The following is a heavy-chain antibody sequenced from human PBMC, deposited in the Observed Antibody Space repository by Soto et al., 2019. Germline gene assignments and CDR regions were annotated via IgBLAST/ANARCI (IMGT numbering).Heavy chain of an antibody. D-gene: IGHD2-15*01. CDR1: GFTFSSYA. Sequence: QVQLVESGGGVVQPGRSLRLSCAASGFTFSSYAMHWVRQAPGKGLEWVAVISYDGSNKYYADSVKGRFTISRDNSKNKMYLQMNSLRAEDTAAYYCARDPKSPYCSGGSCYYYYYGMDVWGQGTTVTVSS. CDR2: ISYDGSNK. J-gene: IGHJ6*02. V-gene: IGHV3-30-3*01. CDR3: ARDPKSPYCSGGSCYYYYYGMDV.